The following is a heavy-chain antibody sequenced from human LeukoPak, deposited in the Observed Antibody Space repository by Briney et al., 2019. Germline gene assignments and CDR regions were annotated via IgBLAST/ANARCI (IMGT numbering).Heavy chain of an antibody. J-gene: IGHJ4*02. CDR1: GGSISSGGYY. D-gene: IGHD3-16*02. CDR3: ARGPNYVWGSYRYFDY. CDR2: INYSGST. V-gene: IGHV4-30-4*01. Sequence: SETLSLTCTVSGGSISSGGYYWSWIRQHPGKGLERIGYINYSGSTSYNPSLKSRVTISVDTSKNQFSLKLTSVTAADTAVYYCARGPNYVWGSYRYFDYWGQGTLVTVSS.